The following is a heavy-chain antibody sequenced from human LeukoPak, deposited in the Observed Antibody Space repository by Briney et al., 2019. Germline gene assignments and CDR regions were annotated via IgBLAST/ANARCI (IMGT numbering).Heavy chain of an antibody. J-gene: IGHJ6*04. Sequence: GGSLRLSCAASGFTFSSYSMNWVRQAPGKGLEWVSSISSSSSYIYYADSVKGRFTISRDNAKNSLYLQMNSLRAEDTAVYYCARSRHYYGSGSYYYYGMDVWGKGTTVTVS. CDR3: ARSRHYYGSGSYYYYGMDV. V-gene: IGHV3-21*01. CDR2: ISSSSSYI. D-gene: IGHD3-10*01. CDR1: GFTFSSYS.